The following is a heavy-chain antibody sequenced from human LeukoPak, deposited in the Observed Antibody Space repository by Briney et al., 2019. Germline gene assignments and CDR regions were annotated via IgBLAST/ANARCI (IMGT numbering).Heavy chain of an antibody. V-gene: IGHV3-30*03. CDR1: GFTFKNYA. CDR2: ISYDGSKK. CDR3: ARDGRSGWYSDN. Sequence: GGSLRLSCAVSGFTFKNYAIHWVRQAPGKGLEWVAVISYDGSKKYYADSVKGRFTISRDNAKNSLYLQMNSLRVEDTAFYCCARDGRSGWYSDNWGQGALVTVSS. J-gene: IGHJ4*02. D-gene: IGHD6-19*01.